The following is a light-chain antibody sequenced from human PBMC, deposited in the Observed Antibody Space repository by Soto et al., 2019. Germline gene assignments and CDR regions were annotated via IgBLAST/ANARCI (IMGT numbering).Light chain of an antibody. V-gene: IGLV1-47*02. CDR1: GSNIGSNS. CDR2: SNH. CDR3: AAWDDSPSGVV. Sequence: QSVLTQPPSASGTPGQRVTISCSGSGSNIGSNSVYWYQQLPGTAPKLLIYSNHQRPSGVPDRFSGSKSGTSASLAISGLRSEDEVNYYCAAWDDSPSGVVFGGGTQLTVL. J-gene: IGLJ2*01.